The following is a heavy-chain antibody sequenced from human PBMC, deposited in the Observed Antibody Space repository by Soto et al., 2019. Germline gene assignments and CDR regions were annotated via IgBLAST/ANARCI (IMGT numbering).Heavy chain of an antibody. Sequence: SETLSLTCAVSGGSISSSNWWRWGRHPPGKGVGGIGEIYHSGSINYNPSLKSRVTISVDKSKNQFSLKLSSVTAADTAVYYCARDRGWVTQSLFQHWGQGTLVTVSS. CDR3: ARDRGWVTQSLFQH. V-gene: IGHV4-4*02. CDR1: GGSISSSNW. CDR2: IYHSGSI. D-gene: IGHD1-26*01. J-gene: IGHJ1*01.